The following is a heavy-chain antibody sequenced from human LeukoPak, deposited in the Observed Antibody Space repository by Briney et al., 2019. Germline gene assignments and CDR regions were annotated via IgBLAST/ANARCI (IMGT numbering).Heavy chain of an antibody. D-gene: IGHD2-15*01. Sequence: ASVKVSCKPSGHTFTGYYIHWVRQAPGQGLEWMGWINPHSGGTNYAQKFQGRVTMTRDTSISTAYMELSRLRFDDTAVYYCARKVAATPFDYWGQGTLVTVSS. CDR1: GHTFTGYY. CDR3: ARKVAATPFDY. CDR2: INPHSGGT. J-gene: IGHJ4*02. V-gene: IGHV1-2*02.